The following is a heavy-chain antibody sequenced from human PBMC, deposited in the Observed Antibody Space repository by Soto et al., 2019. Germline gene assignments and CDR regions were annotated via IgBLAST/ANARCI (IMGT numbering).Heavy chain of an antibody. V-gene: IGHV4-34*01. CDR2: INHSGST. CDR1: GGSFSGYY. CDR3: TRARYGNNWFDP. J-gene: IGHJ5*02. Sequence: PSETLSLTCAVYGGSFSGYYWSCIRQPPGKGLEWIGEINHSGSTNYNPSLKSRVTISVDTSKNQFSLKLSSVTAADTAVYYCTRARYGNNWFDPWGQGTLVTVSS. D-gene: IGHD5-18*01.